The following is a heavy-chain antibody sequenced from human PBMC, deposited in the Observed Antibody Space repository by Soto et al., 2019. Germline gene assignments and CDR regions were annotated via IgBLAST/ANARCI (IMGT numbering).Heavy chain of an antibody. J-gene: IGHJ4*02. CDR2: IYYTGST. CDR1: GASIRSGGYN. CDR3: ARIEMASIK. Sequence: SETLSLTCSVSGASIRSGGYNWSWLRQSPGKGLEWIGHIYYTGSTFYSPSLKSRLTISLDTSKNQFSLDLRSVTAADTAMYYCARIEMASIKWGRGTLVTVS. V-gene: IGHV4-31*03.